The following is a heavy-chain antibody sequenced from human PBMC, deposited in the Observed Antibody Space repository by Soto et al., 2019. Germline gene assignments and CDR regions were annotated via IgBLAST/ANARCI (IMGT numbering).Heavy chain of an antibody. Sequence: PGGSLRLSCAASGFTFSSYSMNWVRQAPGKGLEWVSSISSSSSYIYYADSVKGRFTISRDNAKNSLYLQMNSLRAEDTAVYYCARDQPELESPLYYYYGMDVWGQGTTVIVPS. CDR2: ISSSSSYI. V-gene: IGHV3-21*01. CDR1: GFTFSSYS. J-gene: IGHJ6*02. CDR3: ARDQPELESPLYYYYGMDV. D-gene: IGHD1-1*01.